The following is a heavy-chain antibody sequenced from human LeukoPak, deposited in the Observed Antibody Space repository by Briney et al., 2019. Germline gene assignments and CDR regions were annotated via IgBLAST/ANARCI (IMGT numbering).Heavy chain of an antibody. Sequence: ASVKVSCKASGYTFTSYGINWARQAPGQGLEWMGWISAYNGNTKYVQKFQDRVIMTTDTATSTAYMEFRSLRSDDTAVYYCARDVGYGSGTIDYWGQGTLVTVSS. CDR1: GYTFTSYG. J-gene: IGHJ4*02. CDR2: ISAYNGNT. CDR3: ARDVGYGSGTIDY. V-gene: IGHV1-18*01. D-gene: IGHD3-10*01.